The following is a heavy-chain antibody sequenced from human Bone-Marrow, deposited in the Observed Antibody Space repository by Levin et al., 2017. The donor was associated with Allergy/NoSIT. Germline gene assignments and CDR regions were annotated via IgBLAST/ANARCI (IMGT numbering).Heavy chain of an antibody. CDR2: IIGDGSST. D-gene: IGHD6-19*01. V-gene: IGHV3-74*01. CDR3: ARAQRGGWYPYDS. CDR1: GFSFSGHW. Sequence: GESLKISCAGSGFSFSGHWMHWVRQAPEKGLVWVSRIIGDGSSTSYADSVKGRFTISRDNAKNTVYLQMNSLTAEDTAVYYCARAQRGGWYPYDSWGQGTLVTVSS. J-gene: IGHJ4*02.